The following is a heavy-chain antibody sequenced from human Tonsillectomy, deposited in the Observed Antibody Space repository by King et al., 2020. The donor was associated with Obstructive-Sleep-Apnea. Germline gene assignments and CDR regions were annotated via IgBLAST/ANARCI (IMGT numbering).Heavy chain of an antibody. J-gene: IGHJ4*02. V-gene: IGHV4-39*07. CDR3: AREAFCGLGCYYFRRNAFFDH. D-gene: IGHD2-21*02. Sequence: QVQLQESGPGLVKPSETLSLTCTISGGSISSSNYYWGWIRQPPGKGLEWIGTIYYSETSGSTYYNPPLESRVTMSLDTSEGQFSLNLSSVTAADTAVYYCAREAFCGLGCYYFRRNAFFDHWGQGALVTVSS. CDR1: GGSISSSNYY. CDR2: IYYSETSGST.